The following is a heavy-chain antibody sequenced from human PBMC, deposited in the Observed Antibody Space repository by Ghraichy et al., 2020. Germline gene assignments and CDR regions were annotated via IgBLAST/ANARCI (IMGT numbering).Heavy chain of an antibody. J-gene: IGHJ4*02. CDR2: IWYDGSNK. V-gene: IGHV3-33*01. Sequence: LSLTCAASGFTFSSYGMHWVRQAPGKGLEWVAVIWYDGSNKYYADSVKGRFTISRDNSKNTLYLQMNSLRAEDTAVYYCARDRRIHYYDSSFDYWGQGTLVTVSS. D-gene: IGHD3-22*01. CDR1: GFTFSSYG. CDR3: ARDRRIHYYDSSFDY.